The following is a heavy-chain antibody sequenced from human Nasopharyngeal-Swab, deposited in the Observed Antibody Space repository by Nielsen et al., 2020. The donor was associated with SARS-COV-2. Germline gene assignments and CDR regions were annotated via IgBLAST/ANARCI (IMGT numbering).Heavy chain of an antibody. CDR3: ARDHGQWRTVYYCMDV. D-gene: IGHD6-19*01. CDR2: IYYSAST. Sequence: SETLSLTCAVSGGSVRGGSYYWNWIRQPPGKGLEWIGYIYYSASTNYNPSLKRRVTISLDTSKNQFPLKVSSVTAADTAVYYCARDHGQWRTVYYCMDVWGQGTTVTVSS. V-gene: IGHV4-61*01. J-gene: IGHJ6*02. CDR1: GGSVRGGSYY.